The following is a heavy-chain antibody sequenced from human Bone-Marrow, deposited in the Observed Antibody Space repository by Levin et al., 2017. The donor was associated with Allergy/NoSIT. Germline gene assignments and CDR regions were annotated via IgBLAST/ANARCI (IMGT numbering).Heavy chain of an antibody. Sequence: GESLKISCAASGFTFSSYAMSLVRQAPGKGLEWVSAISGSGGSTYYADSVKGRFTISRDNSKNTLYLQMNSLRAEDTAVYYCAKSIKGSSHKQWLFSDYWGQGTLVTVSS. D-gene: IGHD6-19*01. V-gene: IGHV3-23*01. CDR1: GFTFSSYA. J-gene: IGHJ4*02. CDR3: AKSIKGSSHKQWLFSDY. CDR2: ISGSGGST.